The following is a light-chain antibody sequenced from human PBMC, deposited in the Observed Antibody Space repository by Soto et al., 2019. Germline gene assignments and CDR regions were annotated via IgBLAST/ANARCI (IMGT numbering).Light chain of an antibody. CDR2: AGS. CDR1: QSIGNS. J-gene: IGKJ1*01. V-gene: IGKV1-5*01. Sequence: DIQLTQSPFILSASVGDSITISCRASQSIGNSLAWYQQKPGKAPKVLIYAGSSLDSGVPSRFSASGFGTDFTLRVNSLQPDDFATYYCQHYNRYSGTFGQGTKVE. CDR3: QHYNRYSGT.